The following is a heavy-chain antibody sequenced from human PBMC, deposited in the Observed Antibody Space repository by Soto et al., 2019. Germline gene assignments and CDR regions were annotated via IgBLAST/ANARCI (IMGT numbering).Heavy chain of an antibody. CDR3: ARPREPHHLGFGMDV. D-gene: IGHD1-26*01. CDR2: IWYDGSKI. CDR1: GFTFISYG. V-gene: IGHV3-33*01. J-gene: IGHJ6*01. Sequence: QVQLVQSGGGVVQPGGSLRLSCAASGFTFISYGMHWVRQAPGKGLEWVAVIWYDGSKIYYADSVKGRFTISRDNSKSTLDRQMKRLRAEATAVYYWARPREPHHLGFGMDVWGQGSPVNVSS.